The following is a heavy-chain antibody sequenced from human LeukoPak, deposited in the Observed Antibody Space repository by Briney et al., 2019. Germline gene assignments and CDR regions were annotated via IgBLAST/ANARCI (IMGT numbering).Heavy chain of an antibody. Sequence: GGSLRLSCAASGFTFSSYGMHWVRQAPGKGLEWVAVISYDGSNKYYADSVKGRFTISRDNSKNTLYLQMNSLRAEDTAVYYCARDYHTSCNDYWGQGTLVTVSS. CDR3: ARDYHTSCNDY. D-gene: IGHD2-2*01. CDR1: GFTFSSYG. CDR2: ISYDGSNK. V-gene: IGHV3-30*03. J-gene: IGHJ4*02.